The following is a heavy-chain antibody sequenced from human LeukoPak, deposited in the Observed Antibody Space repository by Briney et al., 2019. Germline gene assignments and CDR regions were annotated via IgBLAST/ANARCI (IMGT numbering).Heavy chain of an antibody. CDR1: GYTFTSYG. CDR2: ISAYNGNT. CDR3: ARGAPRSGSIARFDY. J-gene: IGHJ4*02. D-gene: IGHD3-3*01. V-gene: IGHV1-18*01. Sequence: ASVKVSCKASGYTFTSYGISWVRQAPGQGLEWMGWISAYNGNTNYAQKLQGRVTMTTDTSTGTAYMELRSLRSEDTAVYYCARGAPRSGSIARFDYWGQGTLVTVSS.